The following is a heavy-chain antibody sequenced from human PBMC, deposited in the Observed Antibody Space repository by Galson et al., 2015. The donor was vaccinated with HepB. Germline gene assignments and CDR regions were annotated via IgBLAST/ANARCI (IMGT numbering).Heavy chain of an antibody. CDR1: GGTFSSYA. CDR3: ARDGADSGSPTDAFDI. J-gene: IGHJ3*02. V-gene: IGHV1-69*04. Sequence: SVKVSCKASGGTFSSYAISWVRQAPGQGLEWMGRIIPILGIANYAQKFQGRVTITADKSTSTAYMELSSLRSEDTAVYYCARDGADSGSPTDAFDIWGQGTMVTVSS. D-gene: IGHD1-26*01. CDR2: IIPILGIA.